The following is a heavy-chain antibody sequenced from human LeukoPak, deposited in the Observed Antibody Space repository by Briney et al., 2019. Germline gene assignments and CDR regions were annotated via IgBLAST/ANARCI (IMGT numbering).Heavy chain of an antibody. J-gene: IGHJ4*02. CDR1: GFTFTSSA. D-gene: IGHD1-1*01. Sequence: SVKVSCKASGFTFTSSAVQWVRQARGQRLEWIGWFVVGSGNTNYAQKFQERVTITRDMSTSTAYMELSSLRSEDTAVYYCAAVEVDNWNDSYYFDYWGQGTLVTASS. CDR2: FVVGSGNT. CDR3: AAVEVDNWNDSYYFDY. V-gene: IGHV1-58*01.